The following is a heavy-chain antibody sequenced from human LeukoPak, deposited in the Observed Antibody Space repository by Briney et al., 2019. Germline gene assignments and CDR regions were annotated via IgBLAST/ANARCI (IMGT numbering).Heavy chain of an antibody. CDR1: GGSISSYY. J-gene: IGHJ6*02. CDR2: IYYSGST. D-gene: IGHD5-12*01. CDR3: AGEDIVATIGEYYYYGMDV. Sequence: SQTLSLTCTVAGGSISSYYWSWIRQPPGKGLEWNGYIYYSGSTNYNPSLKRRVTISVDPSKNQFSLKLSSVTAADTAVYYCAGEDIVATIGEYYYYGMDVWGQGTTVTVSS. V-gene: IGHV4-59*13.